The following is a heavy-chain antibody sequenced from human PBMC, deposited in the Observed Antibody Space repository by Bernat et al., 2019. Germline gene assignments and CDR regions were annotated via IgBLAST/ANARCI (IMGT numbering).Heavy chain of an antibody. CDR2: ISGSGGST. CDR1: GVTFSSNA. J-gene: IGHJ4*02. V-gene: IGHV3-23*01. Sequence: EVQLLESGGGLVQPGGSLRLSCAASGVTFSSNAMSGGRQAPGKGLERGSTISGSGGSTYYADSVKGRFTISRDNSKNTLYLQMNSLRAEDTAVYYCAKLDPNYFDYWGQGTLVTVSS. CDR3: AKLDPNYFDY.